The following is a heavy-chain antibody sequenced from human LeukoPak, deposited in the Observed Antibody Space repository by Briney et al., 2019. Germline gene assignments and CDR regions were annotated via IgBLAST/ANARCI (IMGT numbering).Heavy chain of an antibody. CDR3: ARGVSYDFPWWYWYFDL. Sequence: KTSETLSLTCTVSGGSISSSNYYWGWIRQPPGKGLEWIGSIYYSGSTYYNPSLKSRVTISVVTSKNQFSLKLSSVTAADTAVYYCARGVSYDFPWWYWYFDLWGRGTLVTVSS. CDR1: GGSISSSNYY. CDR2: IYYSGST. V-gene: IGHV4-39*01. D-gene: IGHD3-3*01. J-gene: IGHJ2*01.